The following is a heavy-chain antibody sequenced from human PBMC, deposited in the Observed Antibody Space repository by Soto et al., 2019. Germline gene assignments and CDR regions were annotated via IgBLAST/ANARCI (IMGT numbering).Heavy chain of an antibody. CDR3: AIERVHAFDI. V-gene: IGHV1-8*01. CDR2: MNPNSGNT. J-gene: IGHJ3*02. CDR1: GYTFTSYD. Sequence: QVQLAQSGAEVKKSGASVKVSCKASGYTFTSYDINWVRQATGQGLEWMGWMNPNSGNTGYAQKFQGRVTMTRNTSISTAYMELSSLRSEYTAIYYCAIERVHAFDICGQGTMVTVSS.